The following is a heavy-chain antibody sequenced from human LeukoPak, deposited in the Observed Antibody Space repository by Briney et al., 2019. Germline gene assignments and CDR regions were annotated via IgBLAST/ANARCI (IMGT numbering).Heavy chain of an antibody. J-gene: IGHJ4*02. CDR3: ARDPLKAAAGSGDY. Sequence: GVLRLSCAASGFTFTNYAMSWVRQAPGKGLEWVSGISGGGGSTYYADSVKGRFTISKDNSKNTLYLQMNSLRAEDTAVYYCARDPLKAAAGSGDYWGQGTLVTVSS. D-gene: IGHD6-13*01. V-gene: IGHV3-23*01. CDR2: ISGGGGST. CDR1: GFTFTNYA.